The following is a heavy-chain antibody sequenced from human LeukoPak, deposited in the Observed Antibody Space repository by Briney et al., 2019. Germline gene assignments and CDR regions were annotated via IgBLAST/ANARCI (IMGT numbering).Heavy chain of an antibody. CDR3: ARLYGDSSGTFFDH. J-gene: IGHJ4*02. Sequence: GGSLRLSCAASGFTFSEHYMSWVRQAPGKGLEWLSYISSNTIYTNYADSVKGRFSVSRDNAKNSLYLQMNSLRVEDTAVYYCARLYGDSSGTFFDHWGQGTLVTVSS. CDR1: GFTFSEHY. D-gene: IGHD6-19*01. CDR2: ISSNTIYT. V-gene: IGHV3-11*03.